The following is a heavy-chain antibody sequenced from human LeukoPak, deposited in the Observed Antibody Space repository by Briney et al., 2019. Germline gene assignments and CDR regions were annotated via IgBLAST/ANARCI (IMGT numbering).Heavy chain of an antibody. Sequence: ASVKVSCKASGYTFTSYAMNWVRQAPGQGLEWMGWINPNSGGTNYAQKFQGRVTMTRDTSITTAYMELSRLRSDDTAVYYCATISRNDSFGIWGQGTMVTVSS. D-gene: IGHD1-14*01. CDR3: ATISRNDSFGI. CDR1: GYTFTSYA. V-gene: IGHV1-2*02. CDR2: INPNSGGT. J-gene: IGHJ3*02.